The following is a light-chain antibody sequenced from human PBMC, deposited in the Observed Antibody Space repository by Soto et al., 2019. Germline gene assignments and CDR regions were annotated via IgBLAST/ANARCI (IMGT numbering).Light chain of an antibody. CDR2: GAS. Sequence: EIVMTQSPATLSVSPVERATLSCRASQSVSTNLAWYQQKPGQAPRLLMYGASTRATGIPARFSGSGSGTEFTLTISSLQSEDFAVYYCQQFHNWPPYTFGQGTKLEIK. CDR1: QSVSTN. J-gene: IGKJ2*01. V-gene: IGKV3-15*01. CDR3: QQFHNWPPYT.